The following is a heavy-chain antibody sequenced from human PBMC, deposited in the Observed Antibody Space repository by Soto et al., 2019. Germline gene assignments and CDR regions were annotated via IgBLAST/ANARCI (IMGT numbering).Heavy chain of an antibody. D-gene: IGHD1-26*01. CDR2: IIPILGSP. CDR1: GGSFRRYA. CDR3: ASRERGDAFDI. Sequence: QVLLVQSGAEVKKPGSSVKVSCKVSGGSFRRYAISWVRQAPGQGLEWMGGIIPILGSPNYAQKFQDRVTIIADESTSTTYMELSSLRSEDAAVYYCASRERGDAFDIWGQGTMVTVSS. J-gene: IGHJ3*02. V-gene: IGHV1-69*01.